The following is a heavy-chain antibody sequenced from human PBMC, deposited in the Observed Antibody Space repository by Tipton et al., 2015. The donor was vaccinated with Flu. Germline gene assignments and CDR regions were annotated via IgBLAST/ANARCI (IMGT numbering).Heavy chain of an antibody. CDR2: IHYSGSP. D-gene: IGHD4-11*01. J-gene: IGHJ5*01. CDR3: ARRDYSNYVSIPKNWFDS. Sequence: LRLSCTVSGDSMRSDYFWAWIRQAPGKGLEWIGNIHYSGSPHYNPSLRSRVTIAVDRSKNQFSLRLNSVTAADTAVYFCARRDYSNYVSIPKNWFDSWGRGILVTVSS. CDR1: GDSMRSDYF. V-gene: IGHV4-38-2*02.